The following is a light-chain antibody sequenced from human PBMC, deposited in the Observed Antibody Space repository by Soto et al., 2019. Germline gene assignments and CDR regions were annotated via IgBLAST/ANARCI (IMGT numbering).Light chain of an antibody. CDR3: QRYNNWPLT. CDR1: QSIGDT. V-gene: IGKV3-15*01. J-gene: IGKJ4*01. Sequence: MTQSPSTLSASVGDRVTITCRASQSIGDTLAWYQHKPGQTPRLLIYDTSTRATGAPARFSGSRSGTEFTLTINSLQSEDFAVYYCQRYNNWPLTFGGGTKVAIK. CDR2: DTS.